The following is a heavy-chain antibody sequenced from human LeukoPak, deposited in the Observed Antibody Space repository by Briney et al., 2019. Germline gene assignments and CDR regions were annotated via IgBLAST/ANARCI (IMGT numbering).Heavy chain of an antibody. CDR2: ISYDGSNK. CDR1: GFTFSSYA. CDR3: AKMVREFYTISYYFDY. D-gene: IGHD2-8*01. Sequence: PGGSLRLSCAAPGFTFSSYAMHWVRQAPGKGLEWVAVISYDGSNKYYADSVKGRFTISRDNSKNTLYLQMNSLRAEDTAVYYCAKMVREFYTISYYFDYWGQGTLVTVSS. J-gene: IGHJ4*02. V-gene: IGHV3-30-3*02.